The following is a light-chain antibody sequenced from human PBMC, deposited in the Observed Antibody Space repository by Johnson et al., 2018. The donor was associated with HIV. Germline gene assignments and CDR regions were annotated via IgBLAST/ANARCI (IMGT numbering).Light chain of an antibody. Sequence: QSVLTQPPSVSAAPGQKVTISCSGSSSNIGNNYVSWYQHLPGTAPKLLIYENNKRPSGIPDRFSGSKSGTSATLAITGLQTGDEADYYCGTGDSSLSAYVFGTGTKVTVL. CDR2: ENN. CDR1: SSNIGNNY. V-gene: IGLV1-51*02. CDR3: GTGDSSLSAYV. J-gene: IGLJ1*01.